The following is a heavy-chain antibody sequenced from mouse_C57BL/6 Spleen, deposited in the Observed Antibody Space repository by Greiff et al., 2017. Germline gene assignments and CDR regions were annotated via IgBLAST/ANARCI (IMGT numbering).Heavy chain of an antibody. Sequence: VQLQQSGPELVKPGASVKIPCKASGYTFTDYNMDWVKQSHGKSLAWIGDINPNNGGTIYNQKFKGKATLTVDKSSSTAYMELRSLTSEDTAVYYCARRWHFYYGSYYYAMDYWGQGTSVTVSS. CDR2: INPNNGGT. D-gene: IGHD1-1*01. CDR3: ARRWHFYYGSYYYAMDY. V-gene: IGHV1-18*01. J-gene: IGHJ4*01. CDR1: GYTFTDYN.